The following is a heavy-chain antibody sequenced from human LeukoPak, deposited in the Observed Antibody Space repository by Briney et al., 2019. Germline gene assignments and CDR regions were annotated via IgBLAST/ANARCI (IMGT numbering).Heavy chain of an antibody. V-gene: IGHV3-9*01. Sequence: GGSLRLSCAASGFTFDDYAMHWVRHAPGKGLEWVSGISWNSGSIGYADSVKGRFTISRDNAKNSLYLQMNSLRAEDTALYYCAKDMLGYSYGYSAFDYWGQGTLVTVSS. CDR1: GFTFDDYA. CDR3: AKDMLGYSYGYSAFDY. D-gene: IGHD5-18*01. J-gene: IGHJ4*02. CDR2: ISWNSGSI.